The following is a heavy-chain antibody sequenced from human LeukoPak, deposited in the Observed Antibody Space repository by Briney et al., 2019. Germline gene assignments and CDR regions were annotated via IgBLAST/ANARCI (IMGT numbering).Heavy chain of an antibody. J-gene: IGHJ5*02. D-gene: IGHD6-13*01. CDR3: ARVGSSWYTLWFDP. V-gene: IGHV4-34*01. CDR2: INHSGST. Sequence: SETLSLTCAVYGGSFSGYYWSWIRQPPGKGLEWIGEINHSGSTYYNPSLKSRVTISVDTSKNQFSLKLSSVTAADTAVYYCARVGSSWYTLWFDPWGQGTLVTVSS. CDR1: GGSFSGYY.